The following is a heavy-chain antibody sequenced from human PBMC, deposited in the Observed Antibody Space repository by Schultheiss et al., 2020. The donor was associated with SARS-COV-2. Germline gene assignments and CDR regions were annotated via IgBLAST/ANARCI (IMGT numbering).Heavy chain of an antibody. D-gene: IGHD7-27*01. CDR3: ARTSNWGSRWFDP. CDR1: GFSLSTSGMC. Sequence: SGPTLVKPTQTLTLTCTFSGFSLSTSGMCMSWIRQPPGKALEWLAHSFSNDEKWYSTSLKSRLTISKDTSKSQVVLIMTNMDPVDTGTYYCARTSNWGSRWFDPWGQGTLVTVSS. V-gene: IGHV2-26*01. J-gene: IGHJ5*02. CDR2: SFSNDEK.